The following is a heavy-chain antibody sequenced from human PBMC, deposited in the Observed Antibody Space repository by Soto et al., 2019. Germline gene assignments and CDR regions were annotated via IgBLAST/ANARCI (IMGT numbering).Heavy chain of an antibody. CDR3: ATGSKLLWFGELAPSYYYYYMDV. J-gene: IGHJ6*03. Sequence: ASVKVSCKVSGYTLTELSMHWVRQAPGKGLEWMGGFDPEDGETIYAQKFQGRVTMTEDTSTGTAYMELSSLRSEDTAVYYCATGSKLLWFGELAPSYYYYYMDVWGKGTTVTVSS. CDR1: GYTLTELS. D-gene: IGHD3-10*01. V-gene: IGHV1-24*01. CDR2: FDPEDGET.